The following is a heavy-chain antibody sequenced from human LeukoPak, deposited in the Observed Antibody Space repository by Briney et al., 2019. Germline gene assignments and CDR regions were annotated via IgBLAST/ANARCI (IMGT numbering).Heavy chain of an antibody. D-gene: IGHD2/OR15-2a*01. CDR3: ARGGNKCDY. J-gene: IGHJ4*02. V-gene: IGHV4-59*01. CDR1: GASITTYS. Sequence: KASETLSLTCTVSGASITTYSWRWIRQPPGKELEWIGFIYYSGSTNYNPSLKSRVTMSMNTSKNQFSLILTSVTAADTAVYFCARGGNKCDYWGQGTLVTVST. CDR2: IYYSGST.